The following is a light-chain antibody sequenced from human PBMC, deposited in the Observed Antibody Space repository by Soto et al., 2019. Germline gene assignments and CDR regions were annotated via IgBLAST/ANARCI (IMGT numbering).Light chain of an antibody. Sequence: GASQSINSLLAWYQQKPGQSPTLLLYYASTMATGVPARFSGSRSGTEYNLAISSLQSGDFAVYYCQQHHNYPGTFGQGTRLEIK. V-gene: IGKV3-15*01. CDR2: YAS. CDR3: QQHHNYPGT. CDR1: QSINSL. J-gene: IGKJ5*01.